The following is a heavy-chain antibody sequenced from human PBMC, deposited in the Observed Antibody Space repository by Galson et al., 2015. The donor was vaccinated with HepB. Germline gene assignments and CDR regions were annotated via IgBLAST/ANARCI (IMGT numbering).Heavy chain of an antibody. CDR2: ISAYNGNT. V-gene: IGHV1-18*01. J-gene: IGHJ6*03. Sequence: VKVSCKASGYTFTSYGLSWVRQATGHGLEWMGWISAYNGNTNYAQKLQGRVTMTTDTSTSTAYMELRSLRSEDTAVYYCARGPVRFLEGEYMDVWGKGTTVTVSS. CDR3: ARGPVRFLEGEYMDV. D-gene: IGHD3-3*01. CDR1: GYTFTSYG.